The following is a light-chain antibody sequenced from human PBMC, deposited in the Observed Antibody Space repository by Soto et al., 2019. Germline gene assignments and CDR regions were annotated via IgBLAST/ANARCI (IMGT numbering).Light chain of an antibody. CDR1: SSDVAYYKF. CDR3: SSYTSNSTLV. CDR2: DVA. V-gene: IGLV2-14*03. J-gene: IGLJ2*01. Sequence: QSVLTQPASVSGSPGQSITISCTGTSSDVAYYKFGSWYQQHPGKAPKLIIYDVAKRPSGVSNRFSGSKSGNTASLTISGLQAEDEADYYCSSYTSNSTLVFGGGTKVTVL.